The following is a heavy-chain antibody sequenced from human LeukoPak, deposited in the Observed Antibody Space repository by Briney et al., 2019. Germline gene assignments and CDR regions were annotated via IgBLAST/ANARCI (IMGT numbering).Heavy chain of an antibody. D-gene: IGHD3-22*01. J-gene: IGHJ3*02. V-gene: IGHV1-18*01. CDR2: ISAYNGNT. CDR1: GYTFTSYG. Sequence: ASVKVSCKASGYTFTSYGISWVRQAPGQGLEWMGWISAYNGNTNYAQKFQGRVTMTTDTSTSTAYMELRSLRSDDTAVYYCAGRYYYDSSGYSGDAFDIWGQGTMVTVSS. CDR3: AGRYYYDSSGYSGDAFDI.